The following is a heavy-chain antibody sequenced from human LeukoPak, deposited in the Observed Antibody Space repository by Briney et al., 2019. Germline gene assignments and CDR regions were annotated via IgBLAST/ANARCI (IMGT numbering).Heavy chain of an antibody. Sequence: GGSLRLSCAASGFTFSSYSMNWVRQAPGKGLEWVAVISYDGSNKYYADSVKGRFTISRDNSKNTLYLQMNSLRAEDTAVYYCAKAFPSRYCSSTSCYINLFDYWGQGTLVIVSS. CDR1: GFTFSSYS. CDR2: ISYDGSNK. D-gene: IGHD2-2*02. CDR3: AKAFPSRYCSSTSCYINLFDY. V-gene: IGHV3-30*18. J-gene: IGHJ4*02.